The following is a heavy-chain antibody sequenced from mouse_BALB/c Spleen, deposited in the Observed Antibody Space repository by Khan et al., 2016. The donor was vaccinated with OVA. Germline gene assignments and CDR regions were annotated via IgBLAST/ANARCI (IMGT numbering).Heavy chain of an antibody. Sequence: EVKLLESGPGLVKPSQSLSLTCTVTGYSITSDYAWNWIRQFPGNKLEWMGYISSTGSTSYNPSPKSRISITRDTSKNQFFLQLKSVTTEDTATYYGARSLYYSYGYALDCWGRGTSITVSS. V-gene: IGHV3-2*02. J-gene: IGHJ4*01. CDR3: ARSLYYSYGYALDC. CDR2: ISSTGST. D-gene: IGHD2-14*01. CDR1: GYSITSDYA.